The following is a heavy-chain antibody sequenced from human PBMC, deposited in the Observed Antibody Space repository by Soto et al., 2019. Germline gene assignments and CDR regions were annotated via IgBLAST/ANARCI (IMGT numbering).Heavy chain of an antibody. CDR1: GFTFSSSS. V-gene: IGHV3-74*03. CDR2: INPDATTT. J-gene: IGHJ4*02. D-gene: IGHD2-15*01. CDR3: ARGGGGGGK. Sequence: VQLVESGGGLVQPGGSLRLSCAASGFTFSSSSMYWIRQAPGKGLLWVSRINPDATTTTYADSVSGRFTISRDNAKNTLYLQMNGLRADDAAVYYCARGGGGGGKWGGGTRVTASS.